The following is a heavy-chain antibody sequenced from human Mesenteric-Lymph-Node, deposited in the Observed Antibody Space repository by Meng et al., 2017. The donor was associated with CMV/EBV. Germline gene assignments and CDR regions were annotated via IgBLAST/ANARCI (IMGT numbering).Heavy chain of an antibody. V-gene: IGHV3-21*01. CDR2: ISSSSSYI. J-gene: IGHJ6*02. D-gene: IGHD2-2*01. CDR1: GFTFSSYS. CDR3: AREGEYQLPRTDYYYYGMDV. Sequence: GGSLRLSCAASGFTFSSYSMNWVRQAPGKGLEWVSSISSSSSYIYYADSVKGRFTISRDNAENSLYLQMNSLRAEDTAVYYCAREGEYQLPRTDYYYYGMDVWGQGTTVTVSS.